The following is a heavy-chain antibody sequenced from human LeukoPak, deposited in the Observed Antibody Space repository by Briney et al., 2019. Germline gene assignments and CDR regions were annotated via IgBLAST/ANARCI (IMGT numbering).Heavy chain of an antibody. CDR3: ARDHYGSGSYYDY. CDR1: GGSISSYY. Sequence: SETLSLTCTVSGGSISSYYWSWIRQPPGKGLEWIGYIYYSGSTNYNPSLKSRVTISVDTSKNQFSLKLSSVTAADTAVYYCARDHYGSGSYYDYWGQGTLVTASS. V-gene: IGHV4-59*01. D-gene: IGHD3-10*01. J-gene: IGHJ4*02. CDR2: IYYSGST.